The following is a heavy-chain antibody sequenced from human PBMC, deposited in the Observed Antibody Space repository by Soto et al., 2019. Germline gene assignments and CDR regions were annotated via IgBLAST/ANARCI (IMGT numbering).Heavy chain of an antibody. Sequence: PGGSLRLSCSASGLTLSSCAMRWVRQAPGKGLEWVSTISGGGGNTYYADSVKGRFTISRDNSKSTLYLQMNSLRVEDTAIYYCAKDRGVGPSSLEYFQYWGQGTLVTVSS. D-gene: IGHD1-26*01. J-gene: IGHJ1*01. CDR3: AKDRGVGPSSLEYFQY. CDR1: GLTLSSCA. CDR2: ISGGGGNT. V-gene: IGHV3-23*01.